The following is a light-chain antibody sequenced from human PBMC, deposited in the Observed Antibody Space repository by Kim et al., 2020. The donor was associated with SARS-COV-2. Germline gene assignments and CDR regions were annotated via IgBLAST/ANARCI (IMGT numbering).Light chain of an antibody. CDR3: QQSYTMPRT. CDR2: AAS. CDR1: QSITNY. J-gene: IGKJ1*01. V-gene: IGKV1-39*01. Sequence: DIQMTQSPSSLSASIGDRVTITCRASQSITNYLNWYQQKPGKAPKVLIYAASSLQSGVPSRFSGSGSGTDFTLTISSLQPDDFATYYWQQSYTMPRTFGPGTEVDIK.